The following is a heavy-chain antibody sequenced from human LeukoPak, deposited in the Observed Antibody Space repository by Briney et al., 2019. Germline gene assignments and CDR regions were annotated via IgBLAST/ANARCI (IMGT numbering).Heavy chain of an antibody. J-gene: IGHJ4*02. D-gene: IGHD6-6*01. CDR3: AKGIAARPEY. Sequence: GGSLRLSCAASGFTFSSYSMNWVRQAPGKGLEWVSYISSSSSTIYYADSVKGRFTISRDNAKNSLYLQMNSLRAEDTAVYYCAKGIAARPEYWGQGTLVTVSS. CDR2: ISSSSSTI. CDR1: GFTFSSYS. V-gene: IGHV3-48*01.